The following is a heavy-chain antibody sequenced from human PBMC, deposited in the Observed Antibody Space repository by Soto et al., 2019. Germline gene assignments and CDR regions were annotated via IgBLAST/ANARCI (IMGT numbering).Heavy chain of an antibody. J-gene: IGHJ3*02. Sequence: PSETLSLTCAVSGGSLRSSAYSWSWIRQPPGQGLEWIGFIYQSGSTYYNPSLKSRVTMSLDRPKNQFSPKLSSVTAADTAVYYCARELLFYDSDGFSWDDAFDIWGQGTMVTVSS. D-gene: IGHD3-22*01. V-gene: IGHV4-30-2*01. CDR1: GGSLRSSAYS. CDR3: ARELLFYDSDGFSWDDAFDI. CDR2: IYQSGST.